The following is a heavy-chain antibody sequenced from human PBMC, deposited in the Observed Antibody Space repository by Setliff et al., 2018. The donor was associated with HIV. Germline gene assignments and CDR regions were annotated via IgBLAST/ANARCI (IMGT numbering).Heavy chain of an antibody. D-gene: IGHD4-17*01. CDR2: IYAGGSSK. CDR3: AKDPTQVDGDYSGLYIDH. CDR1: GFTVSTYY. Sequence: SLRLSCAASGFTVSTYYMSWVRQAPGKGLEWVAIIYAGGSSKYYSDSVKARFTISRDDSKNMTFLQMSNLRPEDTAVYSCAKDPTQVDGDYSGLYIDHWGLGTLVTVSS. V-gene: IGHV3-23*03. J-gene: IGHJ4*02.